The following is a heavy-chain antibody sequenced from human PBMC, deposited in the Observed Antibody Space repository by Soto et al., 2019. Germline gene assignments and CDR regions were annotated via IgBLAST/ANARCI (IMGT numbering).Heavy chain of an antibody. CDR2: IYSGGST. Sequence: EVQLVESGGGLIQPGGSLRLSCAASGFTVSSNYMSWVRQAPGKGREWVSVIYSGGSTYYADSVKGRFTISRDNSKNTLYLQMNSLRAEDTAVYYCARNYDNTAGGAFDIWGQGTMVAVSS. V-gene: IGHV3-53*01. CDR1: GFTVSSNY. D-gene: IGHD3-22*01. CDR3: ARNYDNTAGGAFDI. J-gene: IGHJ3*02.